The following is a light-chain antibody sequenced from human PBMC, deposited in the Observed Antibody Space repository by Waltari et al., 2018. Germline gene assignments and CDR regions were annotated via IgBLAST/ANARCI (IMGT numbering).Light chain of an antibody. Sequence: DLVMTQSPLSLPVTPGEPASISCRSSQSLLHSDGYNYLDWYRQRPGQSPQLLIYLGSNRASGVPDRFNGSGSGTDFTLKISRVEAEDVGVYYCMQALQTPTFGQGTKVEI. CDR1: QSLLHSDGYNY. CDR2: LGS. J-gene: IGKJ1*01. V-gene: IGKV2-28*01. CDR3: MQALQTPT.